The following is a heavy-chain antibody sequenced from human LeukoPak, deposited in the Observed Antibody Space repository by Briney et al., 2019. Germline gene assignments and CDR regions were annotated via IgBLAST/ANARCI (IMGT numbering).Heavy chain of an antibody. Sequence: GGSLRLSCAASGFTFSSYEMNWVRQAPGKGLEWVSYISSSGSTIYYADSVKGRFTISRDNAKNSLYLQMNSLGAEDTAVYYCAELGITMIGGVWGKGTTVTVSS. J-gene: IGHJ6*04. D-gene: IGHD3-10*02. CDR2: ISSSGSTI. CDR1: GFTFSSYE. V-gene: IGHV3-48*03. CDR3: AELGITMIGGV.